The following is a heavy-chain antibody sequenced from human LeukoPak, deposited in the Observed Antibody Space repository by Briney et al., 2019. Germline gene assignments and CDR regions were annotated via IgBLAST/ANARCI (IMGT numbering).Heavy chain of an antibody. V-gene: IGHV4-61*01. CDR1: GGSISSSSYY. J-gene: IGHJ4*02. CDR3: ARGYYGSGRD. Sequence: PSETLSLTCTVSGGSISSSSYYWSWIRQPPGKGLEWIGYIYYSGSTNYNPSLKSRVTISVDTSKNQFSLKLSSVTAAVTAVYYCARGYYGSGRDWGQGTLVTVSS. D-gene: IGHD3-10*01. CDR2: IYYSGST.